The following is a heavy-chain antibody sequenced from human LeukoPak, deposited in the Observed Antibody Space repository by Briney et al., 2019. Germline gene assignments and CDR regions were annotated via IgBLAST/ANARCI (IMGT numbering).Heavy chain of an antibody. CDR3: AILGEDCSGGSCYNDYFDY. CDR2: INPNSGGT. Sequence: ASVKVSCKASGYTFTGYYMHWVRQAPGQGLEWMGRINPNSGGTNYAQKFQGRVTMTRDTSISTAYMELSSLRSEDTAVYYCAILGEDCSGGSCYNDYFDYWGQGTLVTVSS. D-gene: IGHD2-15*01. CDR1: GYTFTGYY. V-gene: IGHV1-2*06. J-gene: IGHJ4*02.